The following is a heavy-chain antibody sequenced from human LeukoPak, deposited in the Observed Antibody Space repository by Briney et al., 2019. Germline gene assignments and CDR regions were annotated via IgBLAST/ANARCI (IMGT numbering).Heavy chain of an antibody. Sequence: QSGGSLRLSCAASGITFSRYGMHWVRQAPGKGLEWVAFIWYDGSNKEYSDSVKGRFTISRDNSENTLYLQMNSLRAEDTAVYYCVRVTEGVCCNFDCWGQGTLVTVSS. V-gene: IGHV3-33*08. CDR3: VRVTEGVCCNFDC. CDR1: GITFSRYG. D-gene: IGHD2-8*01. CDR2: IWYDGSNK. J-gene: IGHJ4*02.